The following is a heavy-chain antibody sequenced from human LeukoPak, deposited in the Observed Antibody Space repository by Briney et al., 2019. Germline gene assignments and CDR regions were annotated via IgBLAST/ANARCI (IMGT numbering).Heavy chain of an antibody. Sequence: ASVKVSCKASGYTFTGYYMHWVRQAPGQGLEWMGWINPNRGGTNYAQKFQGRVTMTRDTSISTAYMELSRLRSDDTAVYYCARDPLRGDAFDIWGQGTMVTVSS. CDR2: INPNRGGT. D-gene: IGHD4-17*01. CDR3: ARDPLRGDAFDI. J-gene: IGHJ3*02. CDR1: GYTFTGYY. V-gene: IGHV1-2*02.